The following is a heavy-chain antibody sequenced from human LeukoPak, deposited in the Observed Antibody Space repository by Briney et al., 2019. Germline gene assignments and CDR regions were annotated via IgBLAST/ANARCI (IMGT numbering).Heavy chain of an antibody. CDR2: IRDKANSYTT. CDR3: ARGASSTSPNYYHALDV. J-gene: IGHJ6*02. Sequence: QPGGSLRLSCVASGFTFSDHYMDWVRQTPGKGLEWVARIRDKANSYTTEYAASVKGRYTISRDDSKSSLYLQMNSLKTEDTAVYYCARGASSTSPNYYHALDVWGQGTTVTVSS. CDR1: GFTFSDHY. V-gene: IGHV3-72*01. D-gene: IGHD2-2*01.